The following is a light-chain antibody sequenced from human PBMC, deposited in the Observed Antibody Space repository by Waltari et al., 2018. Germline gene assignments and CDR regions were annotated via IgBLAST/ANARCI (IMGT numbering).Light chain of an antibody. Sequence: AIRLPQSTSSFSASTGDRVTITCRASQDIASFLAWYQQKPGKAPNLLIYAASTLQSGVPSRFSGSGSGTDFTLTISWLQSEDFATYYCQQYYNYPFTFGPGTKVDIK. CDR2: AAS. CDR1: QDIASF. V-gene: IGKV1-8*01. J-gene: IGKJ3*01. CDR3: QQYYNYPFT.